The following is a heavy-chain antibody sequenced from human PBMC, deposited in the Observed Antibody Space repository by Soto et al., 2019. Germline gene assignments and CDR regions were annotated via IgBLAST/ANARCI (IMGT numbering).Heavy chain of an antibody. CDR3: ALSGYPPFDY. V-gene: IGHV4-34*01. D-gene: IGHD5-18*01. CDR1: GGSFSGYS. J-gene: IGHJ4*02. Sequence: SETLSLTCAVYGGSFSGYSWSWIRQPPGKGLEWIGEINHSGSTNYNPSLKSRVTISVDTSKNQFSLKLSSVTAADTAVYYCALSGYPPFDYWGQGTLVTVSS. CDR2: INHSGST.